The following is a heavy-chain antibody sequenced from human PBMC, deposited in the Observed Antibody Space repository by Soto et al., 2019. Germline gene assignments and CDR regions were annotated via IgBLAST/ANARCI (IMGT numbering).Heavy chain of an antibody. CDR3: ARQQQAAVAGDY. CDR1: GYSFTIYW. CDR2: IYPGDSDT. V-gene: IGHV5-51*01. Sequence: GESLNISCKGSGYSFTIYWIGWVRQMPGKGLEWMGIIYPGDSDTRYSPSFQGQVTISADKSISTAYLQWSSLKASDTVMYYCARQQQAAVAGDYWGQGTLVTVS. D-gene: IGHD6-19*01. J-gene: IGHJ4*02.